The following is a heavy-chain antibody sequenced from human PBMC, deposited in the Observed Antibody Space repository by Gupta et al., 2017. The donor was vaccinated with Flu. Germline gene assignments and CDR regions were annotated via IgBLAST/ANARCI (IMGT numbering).Heavy chain of an antibody. CDR2: IKSDESSA. J-gene: IGHJ5*02. D-gene: IGHD2-15*01. Sequence: HWVRQAPGKGQVWVSRIKSDESSASYADSVKGRFTISRDNAKNTLYLQMNSLRAEDTTVYYCARDGAGDCSGGSCYSWFDPWGQGTLVTVSS. CDR3: ARDGAGDCSGGSCYSWFDP. V-gene: IGHV3-74*01.